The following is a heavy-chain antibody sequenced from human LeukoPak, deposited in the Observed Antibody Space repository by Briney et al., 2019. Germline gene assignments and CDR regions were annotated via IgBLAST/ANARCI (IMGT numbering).Heavy chain of an antibody. CDR1: GFTVSSNY. V-gene: IGHV3-53*01. CDR3: ARDASWRTYYYYYMEV. Sequence: GGSLRLSCAASGFTVSSNYMSWVRQAPGKGLEWVSVIYSGGSTYYADSVKGRFTISRDNAKNSLYLQMNSLRAEDTALYYCARDASWRTYYYYYMEVWGKGTTVTVS. D-gene: IGHD6-13*01. J-gene: IGHJ6*03. CDR2: IYSGGST.